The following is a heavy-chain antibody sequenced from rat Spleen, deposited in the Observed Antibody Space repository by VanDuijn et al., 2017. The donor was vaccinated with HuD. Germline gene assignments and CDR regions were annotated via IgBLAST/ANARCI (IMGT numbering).Heavy chain of an antibody. V-gene: IGHV5S13*01. J-gene: IGHJ3*01. CDR2: ISSGGDKI. Sequence: EVQLVESGGGSVQPGMSLKISCVVSGSTFSNYDMAWVRQAPTKGLEWIASISSGGDKIYYRDSVKGRFTISRDDAKNTQYLQMDSLRSEDTATYYCTRHGGLRNWFAYWGQGTLVTVSS. D-gene: IGHD1-11*01. CDR3: TRHGGLRNWFAY. CDR1: GSTFSNYD.